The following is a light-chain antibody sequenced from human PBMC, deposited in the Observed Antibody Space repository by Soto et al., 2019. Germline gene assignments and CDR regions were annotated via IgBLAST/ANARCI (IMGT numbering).Light chain of an antibody. Sequence: QSALTQPPSASRSPGQSITISCTGTSSDVGGYNYVSWYQQHPGNAPKLIIHEVNKRPSGVPDRFSGSKSGNTASLTVTGLQAEDEADYYCSSYAGSNILVFGEGTKLTVL. CDR3: SSYAGSNILV. CDR1: SSDVGGYNY. J-gene: IGLJ2*01. V-gene: IGLV2-8*01. CDR2: EVN.